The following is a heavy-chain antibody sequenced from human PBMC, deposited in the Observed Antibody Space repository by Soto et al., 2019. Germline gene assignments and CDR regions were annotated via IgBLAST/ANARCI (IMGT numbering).Heavy chain of an antibody. J-gene: IGHJ6*02. V-gene: IGHV4-39*01. D-gene: IGHD6-19*01. CDR2: IYYSGST. CDR1: GGSISSSSYY. CDR3: ERVAVAGIYYYGMDV. Sequence: ASETLSLTCTVSGGSISSSSYYWGWIRQPPGKGLEWIGSIYYSGSTYYNPSLKSRVTMSVDTSKNQFSLKLSSVTAADTAVYYCERVAVAGIYYYGMDVWGQGTTVTVSS.